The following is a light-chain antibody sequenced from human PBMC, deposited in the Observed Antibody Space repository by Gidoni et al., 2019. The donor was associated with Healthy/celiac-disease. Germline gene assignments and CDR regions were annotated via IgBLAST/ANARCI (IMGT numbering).Light chain of an antibody. J-gene: IGKJ5*01. CDR2: DAS. V-gene: IGKV3-11*01. CDR3: QQRSNWPPVT. Sequence: EIVLTQSPATLSLSPGDRASLPCRASQSVSSYLAWDQQKPGQAPRLLIYDASNRATGIPARFSGRGAGTDFTLTISSLEPEDFAVYDCQQRSNWPPVTFGQGTRLEIK. CDR1: QSVSSY.